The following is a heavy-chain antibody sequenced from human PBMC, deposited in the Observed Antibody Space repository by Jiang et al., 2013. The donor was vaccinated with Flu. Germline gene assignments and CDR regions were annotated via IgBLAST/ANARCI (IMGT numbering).Heavy chain of an antibody. CDR2: IIPILGIA. D-gene: IGHD6-13*01. CDR1: GGTFSSYA. J-gene: IGHJ4*02. Sequence: SGAEVKKPGSSVKVSCKASGGTFSSYAISWVRQAPGQGLEWMGRIIPILGIANYAQKFQGRVTITADKSTSTAYMELSSLRSEDTAVYYCARDLSAEQQLATPGWGQGTLVTVSS. V-gene: IGHV1-69*04. CDR3: ARDLSAEQQLATPG.